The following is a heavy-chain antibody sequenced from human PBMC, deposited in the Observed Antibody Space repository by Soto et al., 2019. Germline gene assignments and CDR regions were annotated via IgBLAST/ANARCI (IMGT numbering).Heavy chain of an antibody. CDR1: GGTFSKDA. Sequence: QVQLVQSGAEVKKPGSSVTVSCKTSGGTFSKDAINGVRQAPGQGLEWMGLLIPVFGSPIYAQKFQGRIRRTADESTSPAFMDLSSLRSEDTAVYYCTRVLGYTFEPGKTRFYAMDVWGQGTTVSVSS. D-gene: IGHD5-18*01. V-gene: IGHV1-69*01. CDR2: LIPVFGSP. CDR3: TRVLGYTFEPGKTRFYAMDV. J-gene: IGHJ6*02.